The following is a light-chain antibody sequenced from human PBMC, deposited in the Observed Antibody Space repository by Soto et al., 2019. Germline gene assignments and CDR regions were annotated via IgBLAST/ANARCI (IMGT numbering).Light chain of an antibody. J-gene: IGKJ5*01. CDR2: DAF. CDR3: LQRFNWLTT. Sequence: ELVLTQSPATLSLSPGERATLSCRDSLTISRSLAWYQQKPGQAPRLLIYDAFNRATGIPARFSGGASGTDFTLTISSLEPEDFAVYFCLQRFNWLTTFGQGTRLEI. V-gene: IGKV3-11*01. CDR1: LTISRS.